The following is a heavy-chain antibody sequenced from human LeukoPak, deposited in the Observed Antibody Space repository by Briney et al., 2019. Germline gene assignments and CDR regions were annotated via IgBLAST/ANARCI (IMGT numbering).Heavy chain of an antibody. CDR1: GYTLTELS. CDR2: FDPEDGET. J-gene: IGHJ4*02. V-gene: IGHV1-24*01. Sequence: GASVKVSCKVSGYTLTELSMHWVRHAPGKGLELMGGFDPEDGETIYAQKFQGRVTMTEDTSTDTAYMELSSLRSEDTAVYYCATPLAYYYGSGGGLDYWGQGTLVTVSS. CDR3: ATPLAYYYGSGGGLDY. D-gene: IGHD3-10*01.